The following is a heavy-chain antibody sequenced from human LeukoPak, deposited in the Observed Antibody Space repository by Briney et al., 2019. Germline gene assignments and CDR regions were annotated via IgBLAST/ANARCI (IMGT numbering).Heavy chain of an antibody. Sequence: KPGGSLRLSCAASGFKFSSYSMKWVRQAPGKGLEWVSFISSSSSYIYYADSLKGRFTISRDSAKNSLYLQMNSLRAEDTAVYYCARGTMFPYYFDYWGQGTLVTVSS. CDR2: ISSSSSYI. V-gene: IGHV3-21*01. J-gene: IGHJ4*02. CDR3: ARGTMFPYYFDY. CDR1: GFKFSSYS. D-gene: IGHD3-10*02.